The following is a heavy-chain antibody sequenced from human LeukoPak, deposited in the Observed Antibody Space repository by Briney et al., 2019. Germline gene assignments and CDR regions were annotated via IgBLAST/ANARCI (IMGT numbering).Heavy chain of an antibody. D-gene: IGHD2-15*01. Sequence: GGSLRLSCAASGFTFSSYSMNWVRQAPGKGLEWVSSISSSSSYIYYADSVKGRFTISRDNSKSTLYLQMNSLRAEDTAVYYCARDVVVAAIYYGMDVWGKGTTVTVSS. J-gene: IGHJ6*04. CDR3: ARDVVVAAIYYGMDV. V-gene: IGHV3-21*04. CDR1: GFTFSSYS. CDR2: ISSSSSYI.